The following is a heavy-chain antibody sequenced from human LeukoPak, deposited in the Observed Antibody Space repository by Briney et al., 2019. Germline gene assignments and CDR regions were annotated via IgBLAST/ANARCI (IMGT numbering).Heavy chain of an antibody. CDR1: GYTFTSYG. V-gene: IGHV1-18*01. CDR2: ISGYNDNA. D-gene: IGHD4/OR15-4a*01. Sequence: GASVKVSCKASGYTFTSYGISWVRQAPGQGLEWMGWISGYNDNAKYAQKVLGRVTMTTDTSTSTAYMEVRSLRSDDTAVYYCVRDLGFGALDYWGQGTLVIVSP. J-gene: IGHJ4*02. CDR3: VRDLGFGALDY.